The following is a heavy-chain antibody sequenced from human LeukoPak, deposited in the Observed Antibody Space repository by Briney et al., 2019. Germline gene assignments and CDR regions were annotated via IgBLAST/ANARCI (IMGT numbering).Heavy chain of an antibody. Sequence: GGSLRLSCAVSGITLSNYGMSWVRQAPGKGLEWVAGISGSGGSTIYADSMKGRFTISRDNPKNTLYLQMNSLRAEDTAFYFCAKRGVVIRVFLVGFHKEAFYFESWGQGALVTVSS. J-gene: IGHJ4*02. D-gene: IGHD3/OR15-3a*01. CDR2: ISGSGGST. CDR3: AKRGVVIRVFLVGFHKEAFYFES. V-gene: IGHV3-23*01. CDR1: GITLSNYG.